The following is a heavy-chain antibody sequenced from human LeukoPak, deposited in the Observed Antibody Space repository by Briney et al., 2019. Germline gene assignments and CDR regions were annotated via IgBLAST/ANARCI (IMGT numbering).Heavy chain of an antibody. J-gene: IGHJ4*02. V-gene: IGHV3-48*02. CDR1: GFTFSSYT. Sequence: GGSLRLSCAASGFTFSSYTMNWVRQAPGKVLEWISCISSSSSTIYYSDSVKGRFTISRDNAKNSLYLQMESLRDEDTAVYYCARARASDYWGQGTLVTVSS. CDR2: ISSSSSTI. CDR3: ARARASDY.